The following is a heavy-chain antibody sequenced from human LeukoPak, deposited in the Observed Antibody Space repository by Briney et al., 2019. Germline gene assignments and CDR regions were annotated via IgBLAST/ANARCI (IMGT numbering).Heavy chain of an antibody. CDR1: GFTFSSYW. J-gene: IGHJ4*02. CDR2: IKQDGSEK. Sequence: PGGSLRLSCAASGFTFSSYWMSWVRQAPGKGLEWVANIKQDGSEKYYVDSVKGRFTISRDNAKNSLYLQMNSLRAEDTAVYYCARDLRGVVRGVIIRGPLDYWGQGTLVTVSS. CDR3: ARDLRGVVRGVIIRGPLDY. V-gene: IGHV3-7*01. D-gene: IGHD3-10*01.